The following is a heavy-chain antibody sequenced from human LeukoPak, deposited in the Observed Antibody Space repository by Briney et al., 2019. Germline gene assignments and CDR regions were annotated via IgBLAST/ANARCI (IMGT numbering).Heavy chain of an antibody. CDR2: IYYSGST. J-gene: IGHJ4*02. CDR3: ARIYCSSTSCTLGDY. CDR1: GGSISSYY. Sequence: KPSETLSLTCTVSGGSISSYYWSWIRQPPGEGLEWIGYIYYSGSTNYNPSLKSRVTISVDTSKNQFSLKLSSVTAADTAVYYCARIYCSSTSCTLGDYWGQGTLVTVSS. V-gene: IGHV4-59*12. D-gene: IGHD2-2*01.